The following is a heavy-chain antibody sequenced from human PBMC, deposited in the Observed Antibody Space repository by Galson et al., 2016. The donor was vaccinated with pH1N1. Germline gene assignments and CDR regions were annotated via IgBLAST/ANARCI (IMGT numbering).Heavy chain of an antibody. J-gene: IGHJ4*02. V-gene: IGHV3-53*05. CDR1: GFTVSSNY. CDR3: ARVQSYDFWSGVGDFYFDY. Sequence: SLRLSCAASGFTVSSNYMSWVRQAPGKGLEWVSIVYSGGNTYYADSVKGRFTISRDNSNNTLYLQMNSLRAEDTAVYYCARVQSYDFWSGVGDFYFDYWGQGILVTVSS. D-gene: IGHD3-3*01. CDR2: VYSGGNT.